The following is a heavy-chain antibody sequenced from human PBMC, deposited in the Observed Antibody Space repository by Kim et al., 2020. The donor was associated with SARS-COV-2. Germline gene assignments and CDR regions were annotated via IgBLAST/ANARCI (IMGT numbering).Heavy chain of an antibody. CDR2: GT. J-gene: IGHJ4*02. D-gene: IGHD3-16*02. Sequence: GTNYARKFQGRVTMTRDTSISTVYLELTSLRSDDTAVYYCARSSLLDFDYWGQGTLVTVSS. V-gene: IGHV1-2*02. CDR3: ARSSLLDFDY.